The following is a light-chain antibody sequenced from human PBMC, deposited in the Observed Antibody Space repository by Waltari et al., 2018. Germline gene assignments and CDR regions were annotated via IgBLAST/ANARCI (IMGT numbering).Light chain of an antibody. CDR1: QSVLYNSNNRNY. CDR2: WAS. V-gene: IGKV4-1*01. CDR3: QQYYSRPLT. J-gene: IGKJ4*01. Sequence: DIVMTQSPDSLAVSLGERATINCKSSQSVLYNSNNRNYLAWYQQKPGKPPKLLIYWASTRESGVPDRFDGSGSGTDFTLTITSLQAEDVAVYYCQQYYSRPLTFGGGTKVEIK.